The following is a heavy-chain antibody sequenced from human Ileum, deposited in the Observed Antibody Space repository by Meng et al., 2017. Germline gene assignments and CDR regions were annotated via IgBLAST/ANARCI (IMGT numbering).Heavy chain of an antibody. V-gene: IGHV4-39*01. CDR2: IYYGGST. CDR3: ARRAHYGDPPR. D-gene: IGHD4-17*01. CDR1: SGSFTNNNYY. Sequence: QRRLQESGPGLVKPSETLSLTCSVSSGSFTNNNYYWVWIRRPPGKGLEWIGSIYYGGSTYYNPSLKSRVTISVDTSTNQFSLKLISVTAADTDVYYCARRAHYGDPPRWGQGTLVTVSS. J-gene: IGHJ4*02.